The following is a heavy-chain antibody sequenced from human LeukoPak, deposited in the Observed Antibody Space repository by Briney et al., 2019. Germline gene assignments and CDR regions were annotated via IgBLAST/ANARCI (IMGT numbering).Heavy chain of an antibody. V-gene: IGHV3-30-3*01. CDR3: ARDRIAVAGMGAFQH. Sequence: GGSLRLPCAASRFTFSTYAMHWVRQAPGKGLEWVAGISNDGTNEDHADSVKGRFTISRDSSKNTLYLQMNSLRAEDTAIYYCARDRIAVAGMGAFQHWGQGTLVTVSS. CDR2: ISNDGTNE. J-gene: IGHJ1*01. CDR1: RFTFSTYA. D-gene: IGHD6-19*01.